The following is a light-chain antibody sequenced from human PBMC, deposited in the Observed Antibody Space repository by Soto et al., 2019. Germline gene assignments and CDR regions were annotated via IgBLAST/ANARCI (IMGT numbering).Light chain of an antibody. J-gene: IGKJ3*01. CDR3: QQYNSYSPT. CDR1: QSISSW. CDR2: DAS. Sequence: DIQMTQSPSTLSASVGDRVTITCRASQSISSWLAWYQQKPGKAPKLLIYDASSLESGVPSRFSGSGSGTEFXLTISSLQPDDFATYYCQQYNSYSPTFGPGTKVDIK. V-gene: IGKV1-5*01.